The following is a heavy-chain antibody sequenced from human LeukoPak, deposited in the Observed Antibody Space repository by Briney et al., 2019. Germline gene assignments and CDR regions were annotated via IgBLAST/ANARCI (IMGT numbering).Heavy chain of an antibody. Sequence: GASVKVSCKASGGTFSSYAISWVRQAPGQGLEWMGGIIPIFGTANYAQKFQGRVTITADKSTSTAYMELSSLRSEDTAVYYCARDICSTTRCYFGYFDYWGQGTLVTVSS. CDR3: ARDICSTTRCYFGYFDY. CDR2: IIPIFGTA. CDR1: GGTFSSYA. V-gene: IGHV1-69*06. D-gene: IGHD2-2*01. J-gene: IGHJ4*02.